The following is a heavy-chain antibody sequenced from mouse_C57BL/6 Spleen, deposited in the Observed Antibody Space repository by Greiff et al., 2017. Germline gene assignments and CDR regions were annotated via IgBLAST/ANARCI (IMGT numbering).Heavy chain of an antibody. D-gene: IGHD3-2*02. V-gene: IGHV1-55*01. CDR2: IYPGSGST. CDR1: GYTFTSYW. Sequence: QVQLQQPGAELVKPGASVKMSCKASGYTFTSYWITWVKQRPGQGLEWIGDIYPGSGSTNYNEKFKSKATLTVDTSSSTAYMQLSSLTSEDSAVYYCAREDSSGYVGDAMDYWGQGTSVTVSS. J-gene: IGHJ4*01. CDR3: AREDSSGYVGDAMDY.